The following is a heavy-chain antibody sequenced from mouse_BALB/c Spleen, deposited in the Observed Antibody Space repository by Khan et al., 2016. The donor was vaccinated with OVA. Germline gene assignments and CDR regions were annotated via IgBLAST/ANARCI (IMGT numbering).Heavy chain of an antibody. CDR3: TRIDRSDFDY. CDR2: INPHIGET. CDR1: GYSFTGYF. Sequence: VQLKESGPELVRPGASVKISCKASGYSFTGYFMNWVMQSHGKSLEWIGRINPHIGETFYNQRFKDKATLTVDESSRTAHMELRSLAAEDSAVNYGTRIDRSDFDYWGQGTSLTVSS. V-gene: IGHV1-20*02. J-gene: IGHJ2*03.